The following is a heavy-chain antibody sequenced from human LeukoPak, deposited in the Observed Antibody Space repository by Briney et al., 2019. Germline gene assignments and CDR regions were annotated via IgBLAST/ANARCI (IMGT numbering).Heavy chain of an antibody. CDR3: LRHGSPNY. J-gene: IGHJ4*02. CDR2: IYTDGSST. CDR1: GFTFSSYW. V-gene: IGHV3-74*01. Sequence: GGSLRLSCAASGFTFSSYWMHWVRQVPGKGLVWVSRIYTDGSSTNYADSVKGRFTISRDNAKNTLYLEMNSLTAEDTAVYYCLRHGSPNYWGQGTLVTVSS. D-gene: IGHD2-2*03.